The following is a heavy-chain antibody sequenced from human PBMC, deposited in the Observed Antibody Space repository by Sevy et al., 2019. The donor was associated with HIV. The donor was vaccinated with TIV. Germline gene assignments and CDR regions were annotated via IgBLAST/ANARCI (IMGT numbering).Heavy chain of an antibody. V-gene: IGHV4-38-2*01. D-gene: IGHD2-15*01. CDR2: IYYTGST. CDR1: GYSISSGHY. CDR3: ARVYSGYIDQ. J-gene: IGHJ4*02. Sequence: SETLSLTCAVSGYSISSGHYWGWIRQPPGKGLEWVGGIYYTGSTFYNPSLESRLTISVDTFRNQFSLRLSSVTAADTAVYYCARVYSGYIDQWGQGTLVTVSS.